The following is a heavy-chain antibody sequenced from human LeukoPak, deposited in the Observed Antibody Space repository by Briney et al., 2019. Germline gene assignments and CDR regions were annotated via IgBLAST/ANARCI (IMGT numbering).Heavy chain of an antibody. Sequence: SMRLSSAASEISISNCAMRGCRQAPRKGLELVSVISCNGGNTCYADPVKGRITITRNNSKNTLYLQMYALRAEDTAVDYCAKYWAVSGSNWFDPWGQGTLVTVSS. CDR2: ISCNGGNT. CDR3: AKYWAVSGSNWFDP. J-gene: IGHJ5*02. D-gene: IGHD6-19*01. CDR1: EISISNCA. V-gene: IGHV3-23*01.